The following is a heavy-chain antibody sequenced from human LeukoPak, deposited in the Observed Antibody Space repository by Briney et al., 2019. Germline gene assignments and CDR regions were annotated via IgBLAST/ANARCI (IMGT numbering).Heavy chain of an antibody. CDR3: ARAPCSSWYPWFDP. V-gene: IGHV4-59*01. CDR2: IYYSGST. CDR1: GGSISSYY. Sequence: PSESLSLTCTVSGGSISSYYWSWIRQPPGKGLEGIGYIYYSGSTNYNPSLKSRVTISVDTSKNQFSLKLSSVTAADTAVYYCARAPCSSWYPWFDPWGQGTLVTVSS. D-gene: IGHD6-13*01. J-gene: IGHJ5*02.